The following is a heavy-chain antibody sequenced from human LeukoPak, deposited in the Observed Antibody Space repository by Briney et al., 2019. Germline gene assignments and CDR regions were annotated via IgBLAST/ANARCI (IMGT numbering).Heavy chain of an antibody. J-gene: IGHJ4*02. CDR2: INPNSDGT. V-gene: IGHV1-2*02. CDR3: AREMNRYSSDWYLGY. D-gene: IGHD6-19*01. Sequence: ASVKVSCKASGYTFTGYYMRWVRQAPGQGLEWMVWINPNSDGTNYAQKFQGRVTMTRDTSISTAYMELSRLRSDDTAVYYCAREMNRYSSDWYLGYWGQGTLSPSPQ. CDR1: GYTFTGYY.